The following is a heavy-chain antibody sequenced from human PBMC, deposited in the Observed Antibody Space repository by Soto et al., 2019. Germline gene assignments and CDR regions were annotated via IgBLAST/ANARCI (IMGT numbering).Heavy chain of an antibody. Sequence: PSETLSLTCTVSGVSLNSGHYYWVWIRQSPGKGLAWIASIYYDERTYYNPSLKSRVTISTDKLKNQFSLTLKSVTAADTAVYYCGKVLIGATRHTDVDSWGQGALVTVSS. D-gene: IGHD2-15*01. CDR1: GVSLNSGHYY. V-gene: IGHV4-39*01. CDR2: IYYDERT. CDR3: GKVLIGATRHTDVDS. J-gene: IGHJ4*02.